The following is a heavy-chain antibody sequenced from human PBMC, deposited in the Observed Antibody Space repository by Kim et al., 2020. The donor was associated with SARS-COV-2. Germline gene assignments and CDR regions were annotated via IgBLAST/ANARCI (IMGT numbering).Heavy chain of an antibody. V-gene: IGHV1-69*13. J-gene: IGHJ4*02. CDR1: GGTFSSYA. CDR2: IIPIFGTA. CDR3: AREVVYCGGDCYSRFDY. D-gene: IGHD2-21*02. Sequence: SVKVSCKASGGTFSSYAISWVRQAPGQGLEWMGGIIPIFGTANYAQKFQGRVTITADESTSTAYMELSSLRSEDTAVYYCAREVVYCGGDCYSRFDYWGQGTLFTVSS.